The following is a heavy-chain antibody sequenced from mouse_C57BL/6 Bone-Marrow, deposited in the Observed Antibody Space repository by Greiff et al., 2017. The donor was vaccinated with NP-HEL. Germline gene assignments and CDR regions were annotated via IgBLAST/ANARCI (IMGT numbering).Heavy chain of an antibody. CDR3: ARSKDWYFDV. Sequence: QVQLQQPGAELVKPGASVKMSCKASGYTFTSYWITWVKQRPGQGLEWIGDIYPGSGSTNYNEKFKSKATLTVETSSSTAYMQLSSLTSEDSAVYYCARSKDWYFDVWGTGTTVTVSS. J-gene: IGHJ1*03. CDR2: IYPGSGST. D-gene: IGHD2-5*01. CDR1: GYTFTSYW. V-gene: IGHV1-55*01.